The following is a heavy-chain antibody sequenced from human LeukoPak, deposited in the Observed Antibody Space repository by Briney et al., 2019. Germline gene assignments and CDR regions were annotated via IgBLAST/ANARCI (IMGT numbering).Heavy chain of an antibody. CDR1: GFTFDDYA. Sequence: PGRSLRLSCAVAGFTFDDYAMHWVRQPPGKGLEWVSTISRNSGTIGYVDSVKGRFTTSRDNARNSLYLQMNSLRPEDTALYYCVKVGGSGSYYPHRGQGTLVTVSS. V-gene: IGHV3-9*01. J-gene: IGHJ4*02. CDR2: ISRNSGTI. CDR3: VKVGGSGSYYPH. D-gene: IGHD3-10*01.